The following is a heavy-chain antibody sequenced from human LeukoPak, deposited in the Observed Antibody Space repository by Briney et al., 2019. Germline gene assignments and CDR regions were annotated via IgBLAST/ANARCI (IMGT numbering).Heavy chain of an antibody. CDR3: AHRLSGIAVAGLYDAFDI. D-gene: IGHD6-19*01. V-gene: IGHV2-5*01. J-gene: IGHJ3*02. CDR2: IYWNDDK. CDR1: GFSLSTSGVG. Sequence: SGPTLVKPTQTLTLTCTFSGFSLSTSGVGVGWIRQPPGKALEWLALIYWNDDKRYSPSLKSRLIITKDTSKNQVVLTTTNMDPVDTATYYCAHRLSGIAVAGLYDAFDIWGQGTMVTVSS.